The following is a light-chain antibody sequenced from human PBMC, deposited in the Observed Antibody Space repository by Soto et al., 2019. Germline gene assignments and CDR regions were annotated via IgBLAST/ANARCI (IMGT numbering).Light chain of an antibody. CDR2: RAS. CDR1: QSVSSAL. CDR3: QQYESSPLT. J-gene: IGKJ4*01. Sequence: EIVLTQSPDTLSLSPGERATLSCRASQSVSSALLAWYQQKPGQAPRLLIYRASTRATGIPDRFTGSGSGTDFTLTISRLGPEDFAVYYCQQYESSPLTFGGGTKVEIK. V-gene: IGKV3-20*01.